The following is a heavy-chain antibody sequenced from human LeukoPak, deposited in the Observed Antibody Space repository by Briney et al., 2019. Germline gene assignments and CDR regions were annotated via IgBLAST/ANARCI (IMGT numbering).Heavy chain of an antibody. CDR2: TSGVAGRT. CDR3: ATYTSYYYDSSGSFDY. CDR1: GFSLSSYD. Sequence: GGTLRLSCATSGFSLSSYDMSWVRQAPGEGLEWVAVTSGVAGRTYYADSVKGRLTISRENSKTPLYLKMNSLRADDTAVYYCATYTSYYYDSSGSFDYWGQGTLVTVSS. D-gene: IGHD3-22*01. J-gene: IGHJ4*02. V-gene: IGHV3-23*01.